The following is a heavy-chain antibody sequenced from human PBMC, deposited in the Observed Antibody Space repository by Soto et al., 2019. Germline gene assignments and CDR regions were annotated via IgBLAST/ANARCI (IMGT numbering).Heavy chain of an antibody. V-gene: IGHV3-23*01. CDR3: AKDLGYNFWSGSNGMDV. CDR2: ISGSGGST. D-gene: IGHD3-3*01. J-gene: IGHJ6*02. Sequence: GGSLRLSCAASEFTFSSYAMSWVRQAPGKGLEWVSIISGSGGSTNYADSVKGRFTISRDDSKNTLYLQMNSLRAEDTAVYYCAKDLGYNFWSGSNGMDVWGQXTTVTVSS. CDR1: EFTFSSYA.